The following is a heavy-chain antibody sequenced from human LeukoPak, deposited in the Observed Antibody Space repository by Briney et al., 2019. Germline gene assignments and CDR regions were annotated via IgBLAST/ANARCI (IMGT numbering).Heavy chain of an antibody. V-gene: IGHV4-30-4*08. D-gene: IGHD3-9*01. CDR2: IYYSGST. Sequence: SETLSLTCTVSGGSFSSYYWSWIRQPPGKGLEWIGYIYYSGSTYYNPSLKSRVTISVDTSKNQFSLKLSSVTAADTAVYYCARAPPVLRYFDWLFGGWFDPWGQGTLVTVSS. CDR3: ARAPPVLRYFDWLFGGWFDP. J-gene: IGHJ5*02. CDR1: GGSFSSYY.